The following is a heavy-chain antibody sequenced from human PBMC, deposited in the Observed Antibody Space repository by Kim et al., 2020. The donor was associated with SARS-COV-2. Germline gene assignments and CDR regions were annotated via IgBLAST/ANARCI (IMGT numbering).Heavy chain of an antibody. CDR2: ISSNGGST. V-gene: IGHV3-64*01. Sequence: GGSLRLSCAASGFTFSSYAMHWVRQAPGKGLEYVSAISSNGGSTYYANSVKGRFTISRDNSKNTLYLQMGSLRAEDMAVYYCARDGAGFNYDFWSGYFNYYYGMDVWGQGTTVTVSS. D-gene: IGHD3-3*01. J-gene: IGHJ6*02. CDR1: GFTFSSYA. CDR3: ARDGAGFNYDFWSGYFNYYYGMDV.